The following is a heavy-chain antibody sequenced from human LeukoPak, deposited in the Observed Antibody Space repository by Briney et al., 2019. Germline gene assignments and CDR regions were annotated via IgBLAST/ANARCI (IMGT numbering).Heavy chain of an antibody. CDR2: ISHDGNNK. CDR3: AKAGYYDSSGYSPFDY. V-gene: IGHV3-30*18. J-gene: IGHJ4*02. Sequence: PGGSLRLSCAASGFPFSDYGMYWVRQAPGKGLEWLAVISHDGNNKYYADSVKGRFTISRDNSKNTLYLQMNSLRAEDTAVYYCAKAGYYDSSGYSPFDYWGQGTLVTVSS. CDR1: GFPFSDYG. D-gene: IGHD3-22*01.